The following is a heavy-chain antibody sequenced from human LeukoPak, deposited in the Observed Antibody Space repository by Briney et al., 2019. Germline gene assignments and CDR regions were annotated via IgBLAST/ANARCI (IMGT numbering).Heavy chain of an antibody. CDR2: ISGSGGST. D-gene: IGHD2-15*01. CDR3: AKDPYCSGGSCYSFQDY. CDR1: GFTFSNYA. V-gene: IGHV3-23*01. J-gene: IGHJ4*02. Sequence: GGSLRLSCAASGFTFSNYAMSWVRQAPGKGLEWVSVISGSGGSTYYVDSVQGRFTISRDNSKNTLFLQMDSLRAEDTAVYYCAKDPYCSGGSCYSFQDYWGQGTLVTVSS.